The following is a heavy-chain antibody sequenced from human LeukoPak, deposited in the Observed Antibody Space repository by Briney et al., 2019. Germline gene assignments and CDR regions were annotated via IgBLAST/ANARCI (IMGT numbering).Heavy chain of an antibody. CDR1: GGSISSYY. D-gene: IGHD3-16*01. V-gene: IGHV4-4*07. CDR3: ARLCCGPEEAPLDI. CDR2: IYTSGST. Sequence: PSETLSLTCTVSGGSISSYYWSWIRQPAGKGLEWIGRIYTSGSTNYNPSLKSRVTMSVDTSKNQFSLKLSPVTAADTAVYYCARLCCGPEEAPLDIWDKGKMVTVS. J-gene: IGHJ3*02.